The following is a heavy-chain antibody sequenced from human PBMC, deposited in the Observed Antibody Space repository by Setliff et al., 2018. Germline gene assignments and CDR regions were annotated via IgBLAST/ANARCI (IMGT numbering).Heavy chain of an antibody. CDR3: ARQIDYGDFLYFDS. Sequence: SETLSLTCAVYGGSFTDHFWSWIRQPPGKGLEWIGEINHSGSTNYNPSLKSRVSISVDASKNQFSLKLTSVTAADTAVYYCARQIDYGDFLYFDSWGQGTLVTVSS. V-gene: IGHV4-34*01. CDR2: INHSGST. J-gene: IGHJ4*02. CDR1: GGSFTDHF. D-gene: IGHD4-17*01.